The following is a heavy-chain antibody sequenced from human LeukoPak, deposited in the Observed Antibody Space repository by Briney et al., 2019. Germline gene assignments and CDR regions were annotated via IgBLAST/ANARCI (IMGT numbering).Heavy chain of an antibody. J-gene: IGHJ5*02. CDR1: GFTFSSYS. V-gene: IGHV3-21*01. Sequence: GGSLRLSCAASGFTFSSYSMNWVRQAPGKGLEWVSSISSSSSYIYYADSVKGRFTISRDNAKNSLYLQMNSLRAEDTAVYYCAGGSIAAAGVWFDPWGQGTLVTVSS. CDR2: ISSSSSYI. D-gene: IGHD6-13*01. CDR3: AGGSIAAAGVWFDP.